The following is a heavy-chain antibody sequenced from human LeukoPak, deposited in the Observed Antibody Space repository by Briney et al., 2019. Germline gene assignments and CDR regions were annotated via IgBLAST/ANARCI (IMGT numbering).Heavy chain of an antibody. D-gene: IGHD3-9*01. CDR2: INHSGST. CDR1: GGTFSGYY. J-gene: IGHJ4*02. V-gene: IGHV4-34*01. CDR3: ARWYGDILTGLFDY. Sequence: KSSETLSLTCAVYGGTFSGYYWSWIRQPPGKGLEWIGEINHSGSTNYNPSLKSRVTISVDTSKNQFSLKLSSVTAADTAVYYCARWYGDILTGLFDYWGQGTLVTVSS.